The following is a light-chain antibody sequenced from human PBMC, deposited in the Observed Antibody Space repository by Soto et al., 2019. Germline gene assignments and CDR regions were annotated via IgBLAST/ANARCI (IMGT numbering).Light chain of an antibody. CDR3: ISFAGGHSV. V-gene: IGLV2-14*03. CDR2: GVS. Sequence: TQPASVSESPGQSITISCTGTSSDIGSYNYVSWYQQYPGKVPRLIIFGVSNRPTEISDRFSGYKSGNTASLTISGLQAEDEADYHCISFAGGHSVFGTGTKVTVL. J-gene: IGLJ1*01. CDR1: SSDIGSYNY.